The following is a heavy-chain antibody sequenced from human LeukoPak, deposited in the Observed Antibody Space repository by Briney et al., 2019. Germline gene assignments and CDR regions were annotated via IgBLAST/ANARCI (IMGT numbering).Heavy chain of an antibody. CDR1: GFTFGDYA. V-gene: IGHV3-49*04. Sequence: PGGSLRLSCTASGFTFGDYAMSWVRQAPGKGLEWVGFIRSKAYGGTTEYAASVKGRFTTSRDDSKSIAYLQVNSLKTEDTAVYYCTRDCWEDIVVVPAALHDAFDIWGQGTMVTVSS. D-gene: IGHD2-2*01. J-gene: IGHJ3*02. CDR2: IRSKAYGGTT. CDR3: TRDCWEDIVVVPAALHDAFDI.